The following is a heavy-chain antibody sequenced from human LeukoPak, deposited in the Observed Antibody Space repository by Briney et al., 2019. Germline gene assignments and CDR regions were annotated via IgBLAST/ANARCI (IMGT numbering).Heavy chain of an antibody. Sequence: PSETLSLTCAVSGASISGSGYYWGWIRQPPGKGLEWIGNIYYSGCTYYNASLQSRVTISIDTSKNQFSLRLNSVTAADTAMYYCAKSGGYGLIDYWGQGTLVTVSS. CDR1: GASISGSGYY. CDR3: AKSGGYGLIDY. D-gene: IGHD1-26*01. CDR2: IYYSGCT. V-gene: IGHV4-39*01. J-gene: IGHJ4*02.